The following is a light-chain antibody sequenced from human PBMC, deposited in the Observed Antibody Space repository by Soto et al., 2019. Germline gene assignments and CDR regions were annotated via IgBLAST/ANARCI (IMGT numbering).Light chain of an antibody. CDR2: SAS. J-gene: IGKJ2*01. V-gene: IGKV1-39*01. CDR3: QHGYVAPYN. CDR1: QDINVY. Sequence: DIQMTQSPSTVSASVGDTVTITCRASQDINVYLNWYQQKPGEVPKLLIYSASSLHSGVPSRFTGSGSETDFTLTIRSLQPEYFANYYCQHGYVAPYNFGRGTKVDIK.